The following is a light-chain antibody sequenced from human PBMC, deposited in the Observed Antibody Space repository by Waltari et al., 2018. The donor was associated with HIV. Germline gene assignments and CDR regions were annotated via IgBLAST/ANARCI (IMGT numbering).Light chain of an antibody. V-gene: IGLV3-27*01. J-gene: IGLJ3*02. CDR1: VVAKKY. CDR2: KDS. Sequence: SYELTQPSSVSVSPGQTARITCTGAVVAKKYARWFQQKPGQAPVLVIYKDSERPSGIPERFAGSSSGTTVTLTISGAQVEDEADYYCYSAADNIGVFGGGTKLTVL. CDR3: YSAADNIGV.